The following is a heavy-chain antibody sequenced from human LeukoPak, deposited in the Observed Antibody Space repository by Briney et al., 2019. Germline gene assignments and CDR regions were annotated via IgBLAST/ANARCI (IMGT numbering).Heavy chain of an antibody. V-gene: IGHV5-51*01. Sequence: GESLQISCKASGYSFTTYWIGWVRQVPGKGLEWVWIIYPADSTAKYSPSFQGQVTISVDKSISTAYLQWSRLEASDTAMYYCARRRYGSGSHDGFDIWGQGTMVTVSS. CDR1: GYSFTTYW. CDR3: ARRRYGSGSHDGFDI. D-gene: IGHD3-10*01. CDR2: IYPADSTA. J-gene: IGHJ3*02.